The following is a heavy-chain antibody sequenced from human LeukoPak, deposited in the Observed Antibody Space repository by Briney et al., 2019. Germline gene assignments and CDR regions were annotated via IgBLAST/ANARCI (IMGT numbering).Heavy chain of an antibody. D-gene: IGHD6-6*01. CDR1: GFTFSSYS. J-gene: IGHJ3*02. Sequence: KPGGSLRLSCAASGFTFSSYSMNWVRQAPGKGLEWVSSISSSSSYIYYADSVKGRFTISRDNAKNSLYLQMNSLRAEDTAVYYCASSSIADPDAFDIWGQGTMVTVSS. V-gene: IGHV3-21*01. CDR2: ISSSSSYI. CDR3: ASSSIADPDAFDI.